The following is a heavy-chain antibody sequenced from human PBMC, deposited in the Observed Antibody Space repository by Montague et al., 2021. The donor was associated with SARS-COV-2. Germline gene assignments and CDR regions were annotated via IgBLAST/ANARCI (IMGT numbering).Heavy chain of an antibody. CDR2: T. CDR3: PRSSSGGIFDP. J-gene: IGHJ5*02. Sequence: THYNPSRKSRVTISVDTSTNHFSLRLSSVTAADTDVYYCPRSSSGGIFDPWGQGTLV. V-gene: IGHV4-39*07. D-gene: IGHD6-25*01.